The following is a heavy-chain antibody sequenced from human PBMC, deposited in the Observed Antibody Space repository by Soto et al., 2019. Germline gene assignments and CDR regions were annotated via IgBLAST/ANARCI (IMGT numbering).Heavy chain of an antibody. D-gene: IGHD3-22*01. CDR3: ARGWGYFDSSGFPYLYVMDV. CDR2: IKEDGSEK. CDR1: GFTFSTHW. V-gene: IGHV3-7*01. J-gene: IGHJ6*02. Sequence: GGSLRLSCAASGFTFSTHWMSWVRQAPGKGLEWVANIKEDGSEKYYADSVEGRFTISRDNAKNSLYLQMTSLRAEDTALYYCARGWGYFDSSGFPYLYVMDVWGQGTRVTVSS.